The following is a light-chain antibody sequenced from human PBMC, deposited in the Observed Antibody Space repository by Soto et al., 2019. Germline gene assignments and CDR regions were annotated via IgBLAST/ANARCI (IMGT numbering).Light chain of an antibody. V-gene: IGKV1-39*01. CDR2: AAS. CDR3: QQTYSPLMYT. CDR1: QSISTY. Sequence: DIQMTQSPSSLSASVGNRVTITCRASQSISTYLNWYQYKPVKAPKVLIYAASSLQSGVPSSFGGSGSGTEFTLPISSLQTEDFATYSCQQTYSPLMYTFGQGTKVDIK. J-gene: IGKJ2*01.